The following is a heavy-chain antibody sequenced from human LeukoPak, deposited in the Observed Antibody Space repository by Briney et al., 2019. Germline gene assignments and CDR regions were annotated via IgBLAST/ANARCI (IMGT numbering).Heavy chain of an antibody. Sequence: PSETLSLTCNVSGDSISSDYWSWIRQSPEKGLEWIGFIFYSGTTSYNPSLQSRVTISVDTSKNQFSLKLSSVTAADTAVYYCARTRSQFHATSYMDVWGTGTTVTVSA. CDR2: IFYSGTT. J-gene: IGHJ6*04. CDR3: ARTRSQFHATSYMDV. V-gene: IGHV4-59*08. D-gene: IGHD1-26*01. CDR1: GDSISSDY.